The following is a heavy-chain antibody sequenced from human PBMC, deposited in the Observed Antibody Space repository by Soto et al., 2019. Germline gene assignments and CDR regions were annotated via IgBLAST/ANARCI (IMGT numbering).Heavy chain of an antibody. D-gene: IGHD5-18*01. J-gene: IGHJ6*02. CDR2: ISSSSSYI. CDR3: ARKGAARVEYYYYGMDV. V-gene: IGHV3-21*01. Sequence: GGSLRLYCAASGFTFSSYTMNWVRQAPGKRLEWVSSISSSSSYIYYADAVRARFTISRDNAKNSLYLQMNSLRAEDTAVYYCARKGAARVEYYYYGMDVWGQGTTVTVSS. CDR1: GFTFSSYT.